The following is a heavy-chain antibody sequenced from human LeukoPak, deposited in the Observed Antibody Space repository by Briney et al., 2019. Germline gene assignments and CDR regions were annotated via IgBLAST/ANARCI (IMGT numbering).Heavy chain of an antibody. D-gene: IGHD1-26*01. J-gene: IGHJ4*02. CDR2: INSDGSST. Sequence: GGSLRLSCAASGFTFSSHWMHWVRQAPGKGLVWVSRINSDGSSTSCADSVKGRFTISRDNAKNSLYLQMNSLRAEDTAVYYCAREAGRELPLDYWGQGTLVTVSS. V-gene: IGHV3-74*01. CDR3: AREAGRELPLDY. CDR1: GFTFSSHW.